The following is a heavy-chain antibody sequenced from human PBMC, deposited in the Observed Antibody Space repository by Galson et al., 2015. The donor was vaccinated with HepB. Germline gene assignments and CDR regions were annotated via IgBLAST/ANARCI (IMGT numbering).Heavy chain of an antibody. V-gene: IGHV3-48*01. D-gene: IGHD3-3*01. J-gene: IGHJ5*02. CDR2: ISSSSSTI. CDR3: ARDRAYYDFWSGYYTENWFDP. CDR1: GFTFSSYS. Sequence: SLRLSCAASGFTFSSYSMNWVRQAPGKGLEWVSYISSSSSTIYYADSVKGRFTISRDNAKNSLYLQMNSLRAEDTAVYYCARDRAYYDFWSGYYTENWFDPWGQGTLVTVSS.